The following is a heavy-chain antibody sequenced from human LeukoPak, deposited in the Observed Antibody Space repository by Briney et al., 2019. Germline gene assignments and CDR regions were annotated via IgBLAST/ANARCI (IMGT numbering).Heavy chain of an antibody. J-gene: IGHJ6*02. CDR3: ARSRDTTNYYGMDV. D-gene: IGHD1-26*01. CDR1: GFTFSSYAM. V-gene: IGHV4-4*02. CDR2: IHHGGST. Sequence: GSLRLSCAASGFTFSSYAMTWVRQAPGKGLEWIGEIHHGGSTNYNPSLKSRVTISIDKSKNQFSLKMSSVTAADTAVYYCARSRDTTNYYGMDVWGQGTTVTVSS.